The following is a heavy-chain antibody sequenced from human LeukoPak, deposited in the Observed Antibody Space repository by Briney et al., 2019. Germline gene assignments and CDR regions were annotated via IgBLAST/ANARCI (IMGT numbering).Heavy chain of an antibody. Sequence: PGRSLRLSCTASGLPFDGYAMTWVRQVPGKGLEWLGCISSKACGGTAEYAASVKGRFTISRADSKSVAYVQTNSLKTEDTAVYHCTVQVVPSDNLFDPWGQRTLVTVSS. V-gene: IGHV3-49*04. J-gene: IGHJ5*02. CDR2: ISSKACGGTA. CDR1: GLPFDGYA. D-gene: IGHD2-2*01. CDR3: TVQVVPSDNLFDP.